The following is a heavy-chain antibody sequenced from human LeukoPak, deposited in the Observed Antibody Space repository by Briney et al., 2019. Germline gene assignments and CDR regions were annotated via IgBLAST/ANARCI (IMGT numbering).Heavy chain of an antibody. CDR2: ISAYNGNT. CDR1: GYTFTSYG. Sequence: ASVKVPCKASGYTFTSYGISWVRQAPGQGLEWMGWISAYNGNTNYAQKLQGRVTMTTDTSTSTAYMELRSLRSDDTAVYYCARDQVRRVMNPGYGMDVWGKGTTVTVSS. D-gene: IGHD3-10*01. CDR3: ARDQVRRVMNPGYGMDV. V-gene: IGHV1-18*04. J-gene: IGHJ6*04.